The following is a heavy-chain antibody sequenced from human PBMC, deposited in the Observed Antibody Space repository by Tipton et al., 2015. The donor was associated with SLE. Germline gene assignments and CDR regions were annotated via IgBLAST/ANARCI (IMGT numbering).Heavy chain of an antibody. D-gene: IGHD6-6*01. CDR2: ISGSGGST. CDR1: GFTLSSCA. J-gene: IGHJ3*02. CDR3: AKDRGAQYSTFYAFDI. V-gene: IGHV3-23*01. Sequence: SLRLSCAASGFTLSSCAMSWVRPAPGKGLEWVSAISGSGGSTYNADSVKGRFTISRDNSKNTLYLQMNSLRAEDTAVYYCAKDRGAQYSTFYAFDIWGQGTMVTVSS.